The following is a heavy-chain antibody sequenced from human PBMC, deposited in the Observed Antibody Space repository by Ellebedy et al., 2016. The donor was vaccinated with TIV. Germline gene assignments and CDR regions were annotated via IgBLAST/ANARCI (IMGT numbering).Heavy chain of an antibody. J-gene: IGHJ5*02. CDR3: AREHRRQFDP. D-gene: IGHD1-1*01. CDR2: IKQDGSEK. Sequence: GGSLRFSXAASGFSFSSYWMSWVRQAPGKGLEWVADIKQDGSEKYYVDSVKGRFTISRDNAKNSLYLQMNSLRAEDTAVYYCAREHRRQFDPWGQGALVTVSS. V-gene: IGHV3-7*01. CDR1: GFSFSSYW.